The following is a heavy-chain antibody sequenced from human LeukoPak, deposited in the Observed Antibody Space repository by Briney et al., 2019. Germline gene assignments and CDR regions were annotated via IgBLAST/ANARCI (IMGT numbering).Heavy chain of an antibody. V-gene: IGHV4-59*01. CDR3: ARAGSGWSLDY. CDR1: GGSLSTYY. D-gene: IGHD6-19*01. Sequence: SETLSLTCTVSGGSLSTYYWTWLRPPPGKGLEWIGYNSYSGNTNYNPSLKSRVTISVDMSKNQFSLKLSSLTAADTAVYYCARAGSGWSLDYWGQGTLVTVSS. J-gene: IGHJ4*02. CDR2: NSYSGNT.